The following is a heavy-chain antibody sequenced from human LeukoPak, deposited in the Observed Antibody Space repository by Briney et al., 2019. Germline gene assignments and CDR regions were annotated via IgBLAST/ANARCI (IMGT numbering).Heavy chain of an antibody. CDR3: TGSFGELTFFDY. J-gene: IGHJ4*02. V-gene: IGHV3-49*04. CDR1: GFTFSSYG. D-gene: IGHD3-10*01. Sequence: GGTLRLSCAASGFTFSSYGMSWVRQAPGKGLEWVGFIRTKAYGGTTENAASVKGRFTISRDDSKSIAYLQMNSLKTEDTGVYYCTGSFGELTFFDYWGQGTLVTVSS. CDR2: IRTKAYGGTT.